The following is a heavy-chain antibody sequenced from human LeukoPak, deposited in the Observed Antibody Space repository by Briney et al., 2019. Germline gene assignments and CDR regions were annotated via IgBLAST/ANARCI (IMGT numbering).Heavy chain of an antibody. D-gene: IGHD3-10*01. J-gene: IGHJ4*02. Sequence: PGGSLRLSCAASGFTFSSYGVSWVRQAPGKGLEWVSVISGSGGSTYYADSVKGRFTISRDNSKNTLYLQMNSLRAEDTAVYYCAKTGGIYGSGSYYFDYWGQGTLVTVSS. CDR1: GFTFSSYG. CDR3: AKTGGIYGSGSYYFDY. V-gene: IGHV3-23*01. CDR2: ISGSGGST.